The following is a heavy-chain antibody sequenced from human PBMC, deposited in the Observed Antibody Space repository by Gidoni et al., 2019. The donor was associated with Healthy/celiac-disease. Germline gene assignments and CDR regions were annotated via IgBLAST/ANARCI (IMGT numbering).Heavy chain of an antibody. Sequence: EMQLVESGGGLVQPGRSLRLSCAAFGFTFDDYAMHWVRQAPGKGLEWVSGISWNSGSRGYADSVKGRFTVSRDNAKNSLYLQMNSLKAEDTALYYCTKDNGPGGRVYDPPDYYYYYMDVWGKGTTVTVSS. J-gene: IGHJ6*03. CDR2: ISWNSGSR. V-gene: IGHV3-9*01. CDR1: GFTFDDYA. D-gene: IGHD3-3*01. CDR3: TKDNGPGGRVYDPPDYYYYYMDV.